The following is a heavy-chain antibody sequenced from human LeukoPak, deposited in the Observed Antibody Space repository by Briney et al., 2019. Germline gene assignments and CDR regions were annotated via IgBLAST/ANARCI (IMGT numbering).Heavy chain of an antibody. J-gene: IGHJ4*02. CDR2: ISGSGGST. CDR3: AKIYGRDSSGYCFDY. Sequence: GGSLRLSCAASGFTFSSYAMSWVRQAPGKGLEWVSAISGSGGSTYYADSVKGRFTISGDNSKNTLYLQMNSLRAEDTAVYYCAKIYGRDSSGYCFDYWGQGTLVTVSS. V-gene: IGHV3-23*01. CDR1: GFTFSSYA. D-gene: IGHD3-22*01.